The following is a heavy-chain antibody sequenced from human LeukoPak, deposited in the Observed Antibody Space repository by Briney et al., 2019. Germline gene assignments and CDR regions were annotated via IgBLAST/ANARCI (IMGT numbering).Heavy chain of an antibody. CDR2: IRSKAYGGKT. D-gene: IGHD4-11*01. Sequence: QPGGSLRLSCTGSGFSFAGYAMSWVRQAPGKGLEWVGLIRSKAYGGKTEYAASVKGRFTISRDDSKSMAYLEVNSLKTEDTALYYCTRVGYSNYLNWFDPWGQGTLVTVSS. CDR3: TRVGYSNYLNWFDP. J-gene: IGHJ5*02. CDR1: GFSFAGYA. V-gene: IGHV3-49*04.